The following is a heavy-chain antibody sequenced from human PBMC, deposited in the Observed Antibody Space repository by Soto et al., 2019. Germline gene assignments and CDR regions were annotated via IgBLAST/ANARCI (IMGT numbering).Heavy chain of an antibody. CDR1: GFSFNSYG. CDR2: IWYEGSNK. V-gene: IGHV3-33*01. Sequence: QVQLVESGGGVVQTGRSLRLSCAASGFSFNSYGMHWVRQAPGKGLEGVALIWYEGSNKYYADSVKGRFTISRDNSKNTLYLQMNSLRAEDTAVYYCARDYSSDWYFDLWGRGTLVTVSS. CDR3: ARDYSSDWYFDL. J-gene: IGHJ2*01. D-gene: IGHD3-22*01.